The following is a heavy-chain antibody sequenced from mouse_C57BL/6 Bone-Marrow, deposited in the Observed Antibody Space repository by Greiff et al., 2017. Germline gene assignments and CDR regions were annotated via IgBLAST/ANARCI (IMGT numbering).Heavy chain of an antibody. CDR1: GFTFSSYA. CDR2: ISNGGSYT. J-gene: IGHJ3*01. CDR3: AREDGAWFAY. Sequence: EVHLVESGGGLVKPGGSLKLSCAASGFTFSSYAMSWVRQTPEKRLEWVANISNGGSYTYYPDNVKGRITITRDNAKNNLYLQMSHLKSEDTAMYYCAREDGAWFAYWGQGTLVTVSA. D-gene: IGHD2-3*01. V-gene: IGHV5-4*01.